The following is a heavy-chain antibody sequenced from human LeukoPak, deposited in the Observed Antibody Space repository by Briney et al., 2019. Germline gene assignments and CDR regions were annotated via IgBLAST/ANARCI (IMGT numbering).Heavy chain of an antibody. CDR3: AKELDTMFFDY. D-gene: IGHD3-10*02. V-gene: IGHV3-43*01. CDR1: X. CDR2: AGWAGGTT. Sequence: XIHWVRQAXGXXLEWVSLAGWAGGTTFYSDSVRGRFTISRDSGRKSVYLQMNSLTTDDTAFYFCAKELDTMFFDYWGQGALVTVSS. J-gene: IGHJ4*02.